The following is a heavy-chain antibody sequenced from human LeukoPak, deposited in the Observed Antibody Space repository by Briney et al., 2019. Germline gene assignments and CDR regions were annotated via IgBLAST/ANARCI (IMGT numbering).Heavy chain of an antibody. CDR1: GFTVSSNY. D-gene: IGHD1-26*01. J-gene: IGHJ4*02. CDR2: IYSDGRT. Sequence: PGGSLRLSCAASGFTVSSNYMSWVRQAPGKGLEWVSVIYSDGRTYYADSVKGRFTISRDNSKNTLYLQMNSLRAEDTAVYYCAREWELRATFDYWGQGTLVTVSS. V-gene: IGHV3-53*05. CDR3: AREWELRATFDY.